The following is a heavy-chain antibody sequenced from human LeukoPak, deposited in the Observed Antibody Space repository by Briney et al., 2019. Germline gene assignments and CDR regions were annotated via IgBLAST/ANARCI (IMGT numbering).Heavy chain of an antibody. Sequence: SETLSLTCAVYGGSFSGYYWSWIRQPPGKGLEWIGEINHSGSTNYNPSLKSRVTISVDTSKNQFSLKLSSVTAADTAVYYCASSGYSYGYSRSLYYWGQGTLVTVSS. V-gene: IGHV4-34*01. CDR3: ASSGYSYGYSRSLYY. J-gene: IGHJ4*02. D-gene: IGHD5-18*01. CDR1: GGSFSGYY. CDR2: INHSGST.